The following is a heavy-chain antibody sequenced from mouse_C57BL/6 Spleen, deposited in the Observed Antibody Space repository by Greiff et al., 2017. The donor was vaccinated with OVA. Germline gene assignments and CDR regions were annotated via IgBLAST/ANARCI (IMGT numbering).Heavy chain of an antibody. J-gene: IGHJ1*03. D-gene: IGHD2-5*01. V-gene: IGHV1-61*01. CDR1: GYTFTSYW. Sequence: QVQLQQPGAELVRPGSSVKLSCKASGYTFTSYWMDWVKQRPGQGLEWIGNIYPSDSETHYNQKFKDKATLTVDKSSSTAYMQLSSLTSEDSAVYYCARRDYSNNYWYFDVWGTGTTVTVSS. CDR3: ARRDYSNNYWYFDV. CDR2: IYPSDSET.